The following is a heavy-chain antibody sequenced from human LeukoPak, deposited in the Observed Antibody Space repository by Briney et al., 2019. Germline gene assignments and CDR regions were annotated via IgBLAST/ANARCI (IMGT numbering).Heavy chain of an antibody. V-gene: IGHV1-8*01. CDR1: GYTFTSYD. CDR2: MNPNSGNT. Sequence: ASVKVSCKASGYTFTSYDINCVRQATGEGLEWMGWMNPNSGNTGYAQKLKGRVTKTRNTPISTAYMELSSWRSEDTAVYYCATRLLYDSSGYIDSWGQGTLVTVSS. CDR3: ATRLLYDSSGYIDS. J-gene: IGHJ5*01. D-gene: IGHD3-22*01.